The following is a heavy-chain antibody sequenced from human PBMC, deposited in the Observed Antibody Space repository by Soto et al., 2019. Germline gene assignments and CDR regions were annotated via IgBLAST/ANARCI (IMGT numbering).Heavy chain of an antibody. CDR1: GFTFSNYD. CDR2: IGTAGDT. V-gene: IGHV3-13*01. CDR3: AIVWGSGSYGPTYGMDV. Sequence: EVQLVESGGGWVQPGGSLRLSCAASGFTFSNYDMHWVRQGTGKGLEWVSAIGTAGDTYYPGSVKGRFTISRENAKNSLYRQMNSLRAGDKAVYYCAIVWGSGSYGPTYGMDVWGHGTTVTVSS. D-gene: IGHD3-10*01. J-gene: IGHJ6*01.